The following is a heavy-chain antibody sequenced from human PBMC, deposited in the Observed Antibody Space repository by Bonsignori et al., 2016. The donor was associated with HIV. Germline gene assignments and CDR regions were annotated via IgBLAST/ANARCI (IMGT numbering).Heavy chain of an antibody. CDR2: ISGSGGST. V-gene: IGHV3-23*01. CDR3: AKWNGYSLFFDY. D-gene: IGHD3-3*01. J-gene: IGHJ4*02. Sequence: VRQAPGKGLEWVSAISGSGGSTYYADSVKGRFTISRDNSKNTLYLQMNSLRAEDTAVYYCAKWNGYSLFFDYWGQGTLVTVSS.